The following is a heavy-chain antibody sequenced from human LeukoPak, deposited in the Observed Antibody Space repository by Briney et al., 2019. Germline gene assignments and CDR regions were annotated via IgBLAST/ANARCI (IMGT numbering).Heavy chain of an antibody. V-gene: IGHV4-38-2*02. Sequence: PSETLSLTCTVSGYSISSGYYWGWIRQPPGKGLEWIGEINHSGSTNYNPSLKGRVTISVDTSKNQFSLKLSSVTAADTAVYYCAGPRCRGIAARPKCYYMDVWGKGTTVTVSS. J-gene: IGHJ6*03. CDR3: AGPRCRGIAARPKCYYMDV. CDR1: GYSISSGYY. D-gene: IGHD6-6*01. CDR2: INHSGST.